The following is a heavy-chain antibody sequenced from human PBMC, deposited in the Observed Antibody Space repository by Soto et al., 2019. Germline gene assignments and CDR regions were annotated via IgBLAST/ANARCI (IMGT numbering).Heavy chain of an antibody. D-gene: IGHD1-26*01. CDR2: TYYRSKWLD. V-gene: IGHV6-1*01. Sequence: SQTLSLTCAISGDSVSTNSAAWNWIRQSPSRGLEWLGRTYYRSKWLDEYAVSVKSRITVNPDTSKNQFSLQLNSVTPEDTALYYCAREAGAFFDYWGQGTLVTVSS. CDR1: GDSVSTNSAA. CDR3: AREAGAFFDY. J-gene: IGHJ4*02.